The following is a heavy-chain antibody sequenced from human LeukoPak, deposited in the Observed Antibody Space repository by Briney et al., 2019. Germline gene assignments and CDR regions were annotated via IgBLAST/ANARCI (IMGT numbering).Heavy chain of an antibody. Sequence: GGSLRLSCAASGLSISNFWMHWVRQAQGKGLEWVAIIDKDGKDIKYVDSVKGRFTLSRDNAKNSVYLQMNSLRTEDTALYYCVTDGDKWNDFEYWGQGTLVTVSS. D-gene: IGHD1-1*01. V-gene: IGHV3-7*01. CDR1: GLSISNFW. CDR3: VTDGDKWNDFEY. CDR2: IDKDGKDI. J-gene: IGHJ4*02.